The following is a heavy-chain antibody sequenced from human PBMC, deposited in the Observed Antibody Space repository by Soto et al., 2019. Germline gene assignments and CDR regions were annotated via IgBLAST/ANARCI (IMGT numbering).Heavy chain of an antibody. Sequence: EVQLVESGGGLVQPGGSLRLSCAASGFTFNTYSLNWVRQAPGKGLEWVSSIGIYSDIFYADSVKGRFTISRDNARNSLDLQMNSLRAEDTAVYFCATDPQGEIDFDYWGQGTLVTVSS. V-gene: IGHV3-48*01. D-gene: IGHD3-16*01. CDR1: GFTFNTYS. CDR2: IGIYSDI. J-gene: IGHJ4*02. CDR3: ATDPQGEIDFDY.